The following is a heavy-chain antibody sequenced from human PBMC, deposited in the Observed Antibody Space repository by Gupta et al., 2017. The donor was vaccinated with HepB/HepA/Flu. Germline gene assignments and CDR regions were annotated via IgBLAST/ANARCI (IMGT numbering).Heavy chain of an antibody. D-gene: IGHD1/OR15-1a*01. CDR2: IKQDGSEK. V-gene: IGHV3-7*01. Sequence: EVQLVESGGGLVQPGGSLRLSCAASGFTFSSYWMGWVRQAPGKGLEWVANIKQDGSEKYYVDSVKGRFTISRDNAKNSLYLQMNSLRAEDTAVYYCARENKDDAFDIWGQGTMVTVSS. J-gene: IGHJ3*02. CDR1: GFTFSSYW. CDR3: ARENKDDAFDI.